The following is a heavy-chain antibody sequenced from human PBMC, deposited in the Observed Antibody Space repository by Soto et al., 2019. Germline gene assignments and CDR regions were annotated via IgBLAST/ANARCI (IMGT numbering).Heavy chain of an antibody. V-gene: IGHV4-39*01. CDR2: IYYSGST. CDR1: GGSISSSSYY. CDR3: ARVSCGSSSWYCWFDP. Sequence: SETLSLTCTVSGGSISSSSYYWGWIRQPPGKGLEWIGSIYYSGSTYYNPSLKSRVTISVDTSKNQFSLKLSSVTAADTAVYYCARVSCGSSSWYCWFDPWGQGTLVTVSS. D-gene: IGHD6-13*01. J-gene: IGHJ5*02.